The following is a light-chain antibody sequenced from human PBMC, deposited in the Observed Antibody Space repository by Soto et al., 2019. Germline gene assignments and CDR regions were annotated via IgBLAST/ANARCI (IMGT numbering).Light chain of an antibody. CDR2: GAS. CDR3: QQYGSSST. Sequence: DIVLMQSPGTLSLSPGERATLSCRASQSVRNSYLAWYQQKPGQAPRLLIYGASSRATGIPDRFSGSGSGTDFTLTISRLEPEDFAVNYCQQYGSSSTFGQGTKVEIK. CDR1: QSVRNSY. V-gene: IGKV3-20*01. J-gene: IGKJ1*01.